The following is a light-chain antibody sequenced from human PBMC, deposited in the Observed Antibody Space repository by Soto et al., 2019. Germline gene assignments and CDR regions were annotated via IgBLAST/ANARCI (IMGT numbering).Light chain of an antibody. CDR2: SND. J-gene: IGLJ3*02. CDR1: SSNIGSNT. V-gene: IGLV1-44*01. CDR3: ATWDDSLNVV. Sequence: QSVLTQSPSTSGTPGQRVSISCSGSSSNIGSNTVSWYQHVPGTAPKLLIYSNDQRPSAVPGRFSGSKSGSSASLAINGLQSEDEADYYCATWDDSLNVVFGGGTQLTAL.